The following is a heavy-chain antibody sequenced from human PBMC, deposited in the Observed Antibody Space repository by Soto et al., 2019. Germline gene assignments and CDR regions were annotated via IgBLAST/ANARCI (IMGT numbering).Heavy chain of an antibody. CDR3: AKGGYYDILTGLDY. Sequence: GGSLRLSCAASGFTFSSYAMSWVRQAPGKGLEWVSAISGSGGSTYYADSVKDRFTISRDNSKNTLYLQMNSLRAEDTAVCYCAKGGYYDILTGLDYWGQGTLVTVSS. CDR2: ISGSGGST. V-gene: IGHV3-23*01. D-gene: IGHD3-9*01. CDR1: GFTFSSYA. J-gene: IGHJ4*02.